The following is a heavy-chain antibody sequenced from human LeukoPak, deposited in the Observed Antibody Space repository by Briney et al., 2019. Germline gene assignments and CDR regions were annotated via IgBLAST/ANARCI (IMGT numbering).Heavy chain of an antibody. J-gene: IGHJ4*02. CDR1: GFTFSNYG. D-gene: IGHD6-19*01. V-gene: IGHV3-23*01. CDR2: ISGSGGST. Sequence: GGSLRLSCAASGFTFSNYGMTWVRQAPGKGLEWVSGISGSGGSTYYADSVKGRFTIPRDNSKNTLYLQMNSLRAEDTAVYYCAKGYSSAWFDYWGQGTLVTVSS. CDR3: AKGYSSAWFDY.